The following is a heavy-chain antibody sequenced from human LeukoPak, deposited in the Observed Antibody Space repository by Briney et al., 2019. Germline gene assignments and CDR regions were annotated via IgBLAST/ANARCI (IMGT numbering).Heavy chain of an antibody. J-gene: IGHJ5*02. Sequence: ASVKVSCKASGYTFTSYGISWVRQAPGQGLEWMGWISAYNGNTNYAQKLQGRVTMTTDTSTSTAYMELRSLRSDDTAVYYCARVWYSSGWYGWFDPWGQGTPVTVSS. CDR3: ARVWYSSGWYGWFDP. CDR2: ISAYNGNT. CDR1: GYTFTSYG. V-gene: IGHV1-18*01. D-gene: IGHD6-19*01.